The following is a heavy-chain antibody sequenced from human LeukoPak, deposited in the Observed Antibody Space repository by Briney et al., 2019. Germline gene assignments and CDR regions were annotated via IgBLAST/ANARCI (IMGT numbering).Heavy chain of an antibody. V-gene: IGHV4-34*01. CDR2: INHSGST. J-gene: IGHJ4*02. CDR3: ARGGLQLRSRDLGSYFDY. CDR1: GGSFSGYY. D-gene: IGHD3-3*01. Sequence: SETLSLTCAVYGGSFSGYYWSWIRQPPGKGLEWIGEINHSGSTNYNPSLKSRVTISGDTSKNQFSLKLVSVTAADTAVYYCARGGLQLRSRDLGSYFDYWGQGTLVTVSS.